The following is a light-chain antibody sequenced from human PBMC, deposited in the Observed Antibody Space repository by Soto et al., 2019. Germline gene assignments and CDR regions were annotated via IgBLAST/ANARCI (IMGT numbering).Light chain of an antibody. J-gene: IGLJ1*01. CDR1: SSDVGAYNY. V-gene: IGLV2-14*01. CDR2: EVS. CDR3: SSYTSSSTYV. Sequence: QSALTQPASVSGSPGQSITISCTATSSDVGAYNYVPWYQQHPGKAPKLMIYEVSNRPSGVSNRFSGSKSGNAASLTISGLQAEDEADYYCSSYTSSSTYVFGTGTKVTVL.